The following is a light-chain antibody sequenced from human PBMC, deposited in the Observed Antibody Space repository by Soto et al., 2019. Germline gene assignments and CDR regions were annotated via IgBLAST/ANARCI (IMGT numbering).Light chain of an antibody. Sequence: EVLMTQSPATLSVSPGERVTLSCRASQSVSSDLGWYQQKPGQAPRLLIYGASTRATGIPARFSGSGSGTEFNLTISSLQSEDFAVYYCQQYNKWPLTFGGGTKVEIK. CDR1: QSVSSD. J-gene: IGKJ4*01. CDR3: QQYNKWPLT. V-gene: IGKV3-15*01. CDR2: GAS.